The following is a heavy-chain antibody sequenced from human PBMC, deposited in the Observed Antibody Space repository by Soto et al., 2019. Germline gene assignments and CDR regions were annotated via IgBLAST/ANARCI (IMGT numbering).Heavy chain of an antibody. D-gene: IGHD3-3*01. J-gene: IGHJ6*02. CDR2: IYDGSNK. V-gene: IGHV3-30*02. CDR1: GFTFSSYC. CDR3: AKEVWSGPMDV. Sequence: GGAPRLSFAASGFTFSSYCMHWGRQAPGKGLEWVAVIYDGSNKYYADSVKGRFTISRDNSKNTLYLQMNSLRAEDTAVYYCAKEVWSGPMDVWGQGTTVTVSS.